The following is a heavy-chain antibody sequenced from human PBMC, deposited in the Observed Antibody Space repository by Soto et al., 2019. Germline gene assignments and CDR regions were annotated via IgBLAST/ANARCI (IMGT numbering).Heavy chain of an antibody. CDR2: IYHSGST. J-gene: IGHJ2*01. Sequence: QVQLQESGPGLVKPSETLSLTCTVSGGSISSGIHYWSWIRQPPGKVLEWVGYIYHSGSTYYNPPINSRVTIAVDTTKNQSPLRLNATTAADTAVYFWARGIISLTTDGYFDLWGRGTLVTVSS. CDR1: GGSISSGIHY. D-gene: IGHD4-17*01. V-gene: IGHV4-30-4*01. CDR3: ARGIISLTTDGYFDL.